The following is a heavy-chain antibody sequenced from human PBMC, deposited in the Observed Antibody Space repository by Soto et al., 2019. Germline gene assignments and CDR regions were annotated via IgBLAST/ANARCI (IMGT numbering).Heavy chain of an antibody. J-gene: IGHJ5*02. CDR1: GGTFTNYV. CDR2: LIPIFGAA. V-gene: IGHV1-69*01. CDR3: ARGRSSPNCDP. D-gene: IGHD6-6*01. Sequence: QVQLVQSGAEVRKPGSSVKVSCKISGGTFTNYVISWLRQAPGQGLEWMGGLIPIFGAANLAQKFQGRVTITADESTSTVNMEWSSLTSEDTAVYYCARGRSSPNCDPWGQGTLVTVSS.